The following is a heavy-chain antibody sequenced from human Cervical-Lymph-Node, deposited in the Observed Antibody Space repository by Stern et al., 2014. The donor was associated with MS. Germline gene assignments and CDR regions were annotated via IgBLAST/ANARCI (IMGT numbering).Heavy chain of an antibody. CDR1: GYTFTDYY. J-gene: IGHJ6*02. CDR3: ARASTTANNYYDGVDV. V-gene: IGHV1-2*04. D-gene: IGHD1-1*01. CDR2: INPNNGGT. Sequence: VQLGESGAEVKNPGASVKVSCKASGYTFTDYYMQWMRQAPGQGLEWMGWINPNNGGTKSAQKFQGWVTMTRDTSTSTAYMELSRLRSDDTAIYYCARASTTANNYYDGVDVWGQGTTVTVTS.